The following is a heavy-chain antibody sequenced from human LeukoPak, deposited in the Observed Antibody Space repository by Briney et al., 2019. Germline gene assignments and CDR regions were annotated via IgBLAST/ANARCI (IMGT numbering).Heavy chain of an antibody. CDR3: ARDQGVYANLYYFDY. J-gene: IGHJ4*02. V-gene: IGHV1-2*02. CDR2: INPNSGGT. CDR1: GYTFTGYY. Sequence: ASVKVSCKASGYTFTGYYMHWVRQAPGQGLEWMGWINPNSGGTNYAQKFQGRVTMTRDTSISTAYMELSRLRSDDTAVYCCARDQGVYANLYYFDYWGQGTLVTVSS. D-gene: IGHD5/OR15-5a*01.